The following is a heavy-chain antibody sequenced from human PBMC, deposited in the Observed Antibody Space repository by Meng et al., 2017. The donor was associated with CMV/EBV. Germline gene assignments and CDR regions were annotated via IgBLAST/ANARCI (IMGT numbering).Heavy chain of an antibody. V-gene: IGHV3-74*01. CDR1: GFTFSSYW. CDR3: AREDYGYYGMDV. CDR2: INSDGSST. Sequence: GGSLRLSCAASGFTFSSYWRHWVRQAPGKGLVWVSRINSDGSSTSYADSVKGRFTISRDNAKNTLYLQMNSLRAEDTAVYYCAREDYGYYGMDVWGQGTTVTVSS. J-gene: IGHJ6*02.